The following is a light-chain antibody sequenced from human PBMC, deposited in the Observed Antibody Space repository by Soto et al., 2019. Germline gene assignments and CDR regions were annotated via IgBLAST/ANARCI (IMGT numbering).Light chain of an antibody. J-gene: IGLJ3*02. CDR1: SSDVGAYDY. CDR3: GSYTSSGTRV. V-gene: IGLV2-14*01. CDR2: EVT. Sequence: QSALTQPASVSGSPGQSITIYCTGTSSDVGAYDYDSWYQQHPGKAPKLMIYEVTNRPSGVSDRFSGSKSGNTASLTISGLQAEDEADYYCGSYTSSGTRVFGGGTKLTVL.